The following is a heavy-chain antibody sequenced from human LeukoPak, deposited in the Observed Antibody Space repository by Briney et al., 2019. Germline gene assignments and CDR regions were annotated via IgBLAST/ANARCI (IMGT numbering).Heavy chain of an antibody. CDR3: ARRASEYSHPYDY. V-gene: IGHV3-53*01. CDR1: GFTVSSNS. CDR2: IYSGGNT. J-gene: IGHJ4*02. Sequence: GGSLRLSCTVSGFTVSSNSMSWVRQAPGKGLEWVSFIYSGGNTHYSDSVKGRFTISRDNSKNTLYLQMNSLRADDTAVYYCARRASEYSHPYDYWGQGTLVTVSS. D-gene: IGHD2-15*01.